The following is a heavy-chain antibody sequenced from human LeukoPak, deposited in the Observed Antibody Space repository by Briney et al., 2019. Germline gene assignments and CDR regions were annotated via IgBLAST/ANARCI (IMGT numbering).Heavy chain of an antibody. V-gene: IGHV3-30*03. D-gene: IGHD3-9*01. CDR1: GFTFSSYG. CDR3: VRGADTGYSSDS. CDR2: ISYDGSNK. J-gene: IGHJ4*02. Sequence: GGSLRLSCAASGFTFSSYGMHWVRQAPGKGLEWVAVISYDGSNKYYAGSVKGRFTISRDNSKNTLYLQMNSLRAEDTAVYYCVRGADTGYSSDSWGQGTLVTVSS.